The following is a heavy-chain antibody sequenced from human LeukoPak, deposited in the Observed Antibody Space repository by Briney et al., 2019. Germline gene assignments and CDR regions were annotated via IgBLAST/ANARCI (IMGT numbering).Heavy chain of an antibody. Sequence: GGFLRFSCAASGFTFSSYGMHWVRQAPGKGLEWVAVISYDGSNKYYADSVKGRFTISRDNSKNTLYLQMNSLRAEDTAVYYCAKDLNGGNVDYWGQGTLVTVSS. CDR2: ISYDGSNK. CDR3: AKDLNGGNVDY. V-gene: IGHV3-30*18. CDR1: GFTFSSYG. J-gene: IGHJ4*02. D-gene: IGHD4-23*01.